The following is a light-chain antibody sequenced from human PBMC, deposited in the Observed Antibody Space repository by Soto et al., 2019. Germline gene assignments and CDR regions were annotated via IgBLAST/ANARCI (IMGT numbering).Light chain of an antibody. CDR2: GAS. V-gene: IGKV3-15*01. CDR1: QSVSNN. CDR3: QQYHNWPPIT. Sequence: EIVMTQSPVTLSVSPGVRATLSCRASQSVSNNLAWYQQKPGQAPRLLIYGASTRATGIPARFNGSGSGTEFTLTIGSLQSEDFAVYYCQQYHNWPPITFGQGTRLEIK. J-gene: IGKJ5*01.